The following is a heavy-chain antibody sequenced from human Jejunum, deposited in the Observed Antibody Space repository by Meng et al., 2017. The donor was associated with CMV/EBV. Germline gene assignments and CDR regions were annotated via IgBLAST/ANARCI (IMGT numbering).Heavy chain of an antibody. J-gene: IGHJ6*02. Sequence: AASGFTFRTYWRNWVRQAPGKGLEWVANIKEDGSEKYYVDSVKGRFTISRDNAKNSLYLQMNNLRDEDTAVYYCARGGVRYGVDVWGQGTTVTVSS. V-gene: IGHV3-7*01. CDR1: GFTFRTYW. CDR2: IKEDGSEK. D-gene: IGHD3-10*02. CDR3: ARGGVRYGVDV.